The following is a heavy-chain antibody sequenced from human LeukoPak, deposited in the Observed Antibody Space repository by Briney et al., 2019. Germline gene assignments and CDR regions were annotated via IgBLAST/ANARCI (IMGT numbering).Heavy chain of an antibody. V-gene: IGHV4-59*11. CDR3: ASSDSRHFDY. J-gene: IGHJ4*02. Sequence: PSETLSLTCTVSGGSISSHYWSWIRQPPGKGLEWIGYIYYSGSTNYNPSLKSRVTISVDTSKNQFSLKLSSVTAADTAVYYCASSDSRHFDYWGQGALVTVSS. CDR1: GGSISSHY. CDR2: IYYSGST. D-gene: IGHD6-25*01.